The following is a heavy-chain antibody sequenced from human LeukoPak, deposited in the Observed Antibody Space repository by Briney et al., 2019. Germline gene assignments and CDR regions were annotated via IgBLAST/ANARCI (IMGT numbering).Heavy chain of an antibody. J-gene: IGHJ5*02. D-gene: IGHD2-15*01. Sequence: PSETLSLTCTVSGGSISSGGYYWSWIRQHPGKGLEWIGYIYYSGSTYYNPSLKSRVTISVDTSKNQFSLKLSSVTAADTAVYYCARDVYCSGGSCYAGGFDPWGQGTLVTVSS. CDR1: GGSISSGGYY. V-gene: IGHV4-31*03. CDR3: ARDVYCSGGSCYAGGFDP. CDR2: IYYSGST.